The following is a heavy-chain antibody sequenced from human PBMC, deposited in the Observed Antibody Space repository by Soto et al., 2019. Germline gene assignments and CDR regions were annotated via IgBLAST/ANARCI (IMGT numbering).Heavy chain of an antibody. CDR1: GFTFSGSA. CDR3: TRPFPDYGGNSDAFDI. V-gene: IGHV3-73*01. CDR2: IRSKANSYAT. J-gene: IGHJ3*02. Sequence: PGGSLRLSCAASGFTFSGSAMHWVRQASGKGLEWVGRIRSKANSYATAYAASVKGRFTISRDDSKNTAYLQMNSLKTEDTAVYYCTRPFPDYGGNSDAFDIWGQGTMVTVSS. D-gene: IGHD4-17*01.